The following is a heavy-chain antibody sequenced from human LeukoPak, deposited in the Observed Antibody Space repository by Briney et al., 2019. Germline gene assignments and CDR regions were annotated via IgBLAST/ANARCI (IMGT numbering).Heavy chain of an antibody. CDR1: GFTFSSHW. D-gene: IGHD2-8*02. CDR2: IKQDGSES. J-gene: IGHJ4*02. Sequence: GGSLRLSCAASGFTFSSHWMDWVRQAPGKGLEWVANIKQDGSESYYLDSVKGRFNISRDNAKSSLYLQMNSLRAEDTAVYYCANVRVGWGQGTLVTVSS. CDR3: ANVRVG. V-gene: IGHV3-7*01.